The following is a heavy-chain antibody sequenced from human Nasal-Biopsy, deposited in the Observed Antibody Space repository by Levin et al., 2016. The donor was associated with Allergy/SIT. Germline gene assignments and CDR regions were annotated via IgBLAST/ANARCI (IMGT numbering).Heavy chain of an antibody. CDR2: IDWKGRRA. V-gene: IGHV3-20*01. CDR3: ARDRYCSGDNCYSDFGN. J-gene: IGHJ4*02. CDR1: GFSFADFG. D-gene: IGHD2-15*01. Sequence: GESLKISCAAYGFSFADFGMSWVRQAPGKGLEWVAGIDWKGRRAVYGDSVEGRFTISRDNAKNSVYLDMNSLRVEDTAFYHCARDRYCSGDNCYSDFGNWGQGTLVTVSS.